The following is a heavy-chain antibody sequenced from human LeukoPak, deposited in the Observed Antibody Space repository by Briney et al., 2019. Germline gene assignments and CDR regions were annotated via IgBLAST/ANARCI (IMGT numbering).Heavy chain of an antibody. D-gene: IGHD3-10*01. J-gene: IGHJ5*02. Sequence: GGSLRLSCAASGFTFSSYSMNWVRQAPGKGLEWVSYIRSTGIIRYYADSVKGRFTISRDNAKNSLFLQMNSLRAEDTAVYYCARGAEYDGSGSYYDGNWFDPWGQGTLVTVSS. CDR3: ARGAEYDGSGSYYDGNWFDP. CDR1: GFTFSSYS. CDR2: IRSTGIIR. V-gene: IGHV3-48*04.